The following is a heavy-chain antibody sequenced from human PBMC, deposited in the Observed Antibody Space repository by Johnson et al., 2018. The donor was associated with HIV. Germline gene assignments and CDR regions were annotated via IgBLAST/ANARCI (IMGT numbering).Heavy chain of an antibody. J-gene: IGHJ3*02. CDR2: ISYDGSDQ. V-gene: IGHV3-30*04. CDR3: AKGPQGIATPDAFDI. D-gene: IGHD2-21*01. Sequence: QVQLVESGGGLVQPGRSLRLSCAASGFTFSSYAMHWVRQAPAKGLAWVAAISYDGSDQYYADSVKGRFTISRDNSKNTLYLQMNSLRAEDTAVYYCAKGPQGIATPDAFDIWGQGTMVTVSS. CDR1: GFTFSSYA.